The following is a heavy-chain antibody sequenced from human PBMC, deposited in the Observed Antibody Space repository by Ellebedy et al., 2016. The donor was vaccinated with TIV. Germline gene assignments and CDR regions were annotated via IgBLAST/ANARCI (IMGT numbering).Heavy chain of an antibody. J-gene: IGHJ4*02. CDR3: AKARYNYGPPFDY. Sequence: PGGSLRLSCAGSGFHFSAYAVAWVRQAPGKGLQWVSVVSGGGGTTYYADSVKGRFTISRDNFKNTVSLEMNSLRTEDTAIYYCAKARYNYGPPFDYWGQGTLVTVSS. D-gene: IGHD3-16*01. V-gene: IGHV3-23*01. CDR1: GFHFSAYA. CDR2: VSGGGGTT.